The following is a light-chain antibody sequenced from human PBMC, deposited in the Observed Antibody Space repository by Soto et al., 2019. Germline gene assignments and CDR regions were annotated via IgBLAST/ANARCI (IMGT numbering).Light chain of an antibody. CDR2: DAS. Sequence: DIHMTHSPSSVSAARGDRVTITCRASQGISSWLAWYQQKPGKAPKLLIYDASSLESGVPQRFSGSGSGTDFTLTISSLESEDSAVYFCQKHSSSPGAFGQGTKVDIK. CDR1: QGISSW. CDR3: QKHSSSPGA. J-gene: IGKJ1*01. V-gene: IGKV1-12*01.